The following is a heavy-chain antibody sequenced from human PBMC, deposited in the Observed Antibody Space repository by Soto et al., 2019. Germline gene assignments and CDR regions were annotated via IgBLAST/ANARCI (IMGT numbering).Heavy chain of an antibody. Sequence: QVLLQESGPGLVKPSETLSLTCTVSGVSVNSGSFYWTWIRQPPGKGLEWIGFVSYSGTTKYNASLKSRVIISVDTSRSQISLEVSSVTAADTAVYYCARGATVTHSDYWGQGTLVTVSS. CDR1: GVSVNSGSFY. D-gene: IGHD4-17*01. CDR3: ARGATVTHSDY. CDR2: VSYSGTT. J-gene: IGHJ4*02. V-gene: IGHV4-61*01.